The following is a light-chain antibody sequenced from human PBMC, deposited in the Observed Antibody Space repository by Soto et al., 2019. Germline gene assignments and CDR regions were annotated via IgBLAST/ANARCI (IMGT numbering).Light chain of an antibody. Sequence: QSVLTQPASVSGSPGQSITISCTGSSSDVASYNLVSWYQQHPGKAPKLMIYEVNTRPSGVSNRFSGSKSGNTASLTISGLQAEDEADYYCCSFAGSSSYVFGTGTKLTVL. CDR3: CSFAGSSSYV. J-gene: IGLJ1*01. V-gene: IGLV2-23*02. CDR2: EVN. CDR1: SSDVASYNL.